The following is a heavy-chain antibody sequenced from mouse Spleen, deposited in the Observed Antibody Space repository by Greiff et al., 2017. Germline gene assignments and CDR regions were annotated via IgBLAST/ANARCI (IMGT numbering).Heavy chain of an antibody. J-gene: IGHJ2*01. V-gene: IGHV5-9-1*01. CDR2: ISSGGSYT. CDR1: GFTFSSYA. Sequence: DVKLVESGGGLVKPGGSLKLSCAASGFTFSSYAMSWVRQTPEKRLEWVATISSGGSYTYYPDSVKGRFTISRDNAKNTLYLQMSSLRSEDTAMYYCARPGYWGQGTTLTVSS. CDR3: ARPGY.